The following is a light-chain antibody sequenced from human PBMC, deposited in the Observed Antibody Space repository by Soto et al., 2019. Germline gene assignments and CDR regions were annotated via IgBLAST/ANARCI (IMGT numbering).Light chain of an antibody. CDR1: SSDVGGYIY. V-gene: IGLV2-11*01. J-gene: IGLJ3*02. CDR2: DVS. CDR3: CSYAGNKTVV. Sequence: QPVLTQPRSVSGSPGQSVTISCTGTSSDVGGYIYVSWYQQYPAKAPKVMIYDVSRRPSGVPDRFSGSKSGNTASLTISGLQAEDEAVYYCCSYAGNKTVVFGGGTQLTVL.